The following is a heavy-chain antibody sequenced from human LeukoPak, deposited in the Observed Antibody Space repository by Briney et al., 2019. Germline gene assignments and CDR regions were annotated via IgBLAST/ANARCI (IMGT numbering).Heavy chain of an antibody. D-gene: IGHD3-22*01. CDR1: GYTFINYE. CDR3: ARGDDSSGYYLLVY. CDR2: IIPIFGTA. J-gene: IGHJ4*02. Sequence: SVKVSCKASGYTFINYEINWVRQAPGQGLEWMGGIIPIFGTANYAQKFQGRVTITADESTSTAYMELSSLRSEDTAVYYCARGDDSSGYYLLVYWGQGTLVTVSS. V-gene: IGHV1-69*13.